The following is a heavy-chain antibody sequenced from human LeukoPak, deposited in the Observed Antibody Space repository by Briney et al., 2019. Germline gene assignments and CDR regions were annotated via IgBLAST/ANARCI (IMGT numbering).Heavy chain of an antibody. Sequence: GGSLRLSCAASGFTFSSYAMSWVRQAPGKGLEWVSAISGSGSSTYYADSVKGRFTISRDNSKNTLYLQMNSLRAEDTAVYYCARSPASYSSSWFAFDIWGQGTMVTVSS. V-gene: IGHV3-23*01. D-gene: IGHD6-13*01. J-gene: IGHJ3*02. CDR3: ARSPASYSSSWFAFDI. CDR2: ISGSGSST. CDR1: GFTFSSYA.